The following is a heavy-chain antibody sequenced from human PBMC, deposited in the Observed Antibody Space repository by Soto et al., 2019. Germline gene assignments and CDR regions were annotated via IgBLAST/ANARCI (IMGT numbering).Heavy chain of an antibody. Sequence: QVQLVESGGGVVQPGRSLRLSCVGSGFIFSNYGMHWVRQAPGKGLEWVAFISYDGSDILYADSVKGRFTISRDNSKSTLLLHMNRPTAEDTAIYFCAIVRVADSPLDHWGQVTLVTVSS. CDR1: GFIFSNYG. J-gene: IGHJ4*02. V-gene: IGHV3-30*03. CDR2: ISYDGSDI. CDR3: AIVRVADSPLDH. D-gene: IGHD3-10*02.